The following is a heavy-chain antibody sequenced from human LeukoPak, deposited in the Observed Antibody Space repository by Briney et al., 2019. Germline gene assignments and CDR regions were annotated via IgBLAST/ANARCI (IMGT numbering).Heavy chain of an antibody. CDR3: ARDVGPD. V-gene: IGHV1-69*04. CDR2: IIPILGIA. J-gene: IGHJ4*02. D-gene: IGHD1-26*01. Sequence: SVTVSCKASGGTFISYAISWVRQAPGQGLEWMGRIIPILGIANYAQKFQGRVTITADKSTSTAYMELSSLRSEDTAVYYCARDVGPDWGQGTLVTVSS. CDR1: GGTFISYA.